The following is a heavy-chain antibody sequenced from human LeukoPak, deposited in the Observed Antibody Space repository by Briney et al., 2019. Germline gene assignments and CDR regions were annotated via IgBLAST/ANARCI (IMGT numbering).Heavy chain of an antibody. CDR3: ARGFSSYDFWSGYYPEFDY. CDR1: GDSVSSNSAA. CDR2: TYYRSKWYN. Sequence: SQTLSLTCAISGDSVSSNSAALNWIRQAPSRGLELLVRTYYRSKWYNDYAVSVKSRITINPDTSKNQFSLQLNSVTPEDTAVYYCARGFSSYDFWSGYYPEFDYWGQGTLVTVSS. D-gene: IGHD3-3*01. J-gene: IGHJ4*02. V-gene: IGHV6-1*01.